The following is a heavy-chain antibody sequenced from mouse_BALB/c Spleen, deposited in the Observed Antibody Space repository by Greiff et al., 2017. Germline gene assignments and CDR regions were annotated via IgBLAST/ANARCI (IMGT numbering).Heavy chain of an antibody. CDR1: GFSLTGYG. CDR2: IWGDGST. D-gene: IGHD3-2*01. V-gene: IGHV2-6-7*01. CDR3: ARGDSSGSAWFAY. Sequence: VQLVESGPGLVAPSQSLSITCTVSGFSLTGYGVNWVRQPPGKGLEWLGMIWGDGSTDYNSALKSRLSIIKDNSKSQVFLKMNSLQTDDTARYYCARGDSSGSAWFAYWGQGTLVTVSA. J-gene: IGHJ3*01.